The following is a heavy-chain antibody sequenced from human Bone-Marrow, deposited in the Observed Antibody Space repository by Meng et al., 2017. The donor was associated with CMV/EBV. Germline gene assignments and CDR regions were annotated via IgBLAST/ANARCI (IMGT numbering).Heavy chain of an antibody. D-gene: IGHD6-6*01. CDR1: GYTFTSYG. CDR2: MNPNSGNT. V-gene: IGHV1-8*02. Sequence: ASVKVSCKASGYTFTSYGISWVRQAPGQGLEWMGWMNPNSGNTGYAQKFQGRVTMTRNTSISTAYMELSSLRSEDTAVYYCARGGQLVLFYYYYGMDVWGQGTTVTVSS. CDR3: ARGGQLVLFYYYYGMDV. J-gene: IGHJ6*02.